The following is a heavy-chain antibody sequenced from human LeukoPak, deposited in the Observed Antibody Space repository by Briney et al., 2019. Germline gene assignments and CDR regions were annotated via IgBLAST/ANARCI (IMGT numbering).Heavy chain of an antibody. CDR2: ISGSGGST. CDR1: GFTFSSYA. V-gene: IGHV3-23*01. CDR3: ANTGHYDFWSGYYPAYYFDY. D-gene: IGHD3-3*01. J-gene: IGHJ4*02. Sequence: PGGSLGLSCAAPGFTFSSYAMSWVRQAPGKGLEWVSAISGSGGSTYYADSVKGRFTISRDNSKNTLYLQMNSLRAEDTAVYYCANTGHYDFWSGYYPAYYFDYWGQGTLVTVSS.